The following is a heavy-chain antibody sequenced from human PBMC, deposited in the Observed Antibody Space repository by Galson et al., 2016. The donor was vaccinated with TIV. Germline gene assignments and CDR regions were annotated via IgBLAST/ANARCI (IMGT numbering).Heavy chain of an antibody. CDR1: GDSIISDNW. Sequence: SETLSLTCAVSGDSIISDNWWTWVHQSPGKGLEWIGEIHHSVGINYNPSLKSRVTISLDKSRNQFSLNVNSVTAADTAVYYCARVRRYCSTTSCYLDPWGQGTLVTVSS. D-gene: IGHD2-2*01. V-gene: IGHV4-4*02. CDR2: IHHSVGI. CDR3: ARVRRYCSTTSCYLDP. J-gene: IGHJ5*02.